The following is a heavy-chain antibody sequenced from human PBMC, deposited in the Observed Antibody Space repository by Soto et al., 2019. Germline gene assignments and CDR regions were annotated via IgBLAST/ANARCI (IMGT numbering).Heavy chain of an antibody. CDR3: ARIFTIFGVVIRPRFDP. J-gene: IGHJ5*02. V-gene: IGHV2-26*01. D-gene: IGHD3-3*01. CDR1: GFSLSNARMG. CDR2: IFSNDEK. Sequence: SGPTLVNPTETLTLTCTVSGFSLSNARMGVSWIRQPPGKALEWLAHIFSNDEKSYSTSLKSRLTISKDTSKSQVVLTMTNMDPVDTATYYCARIFTIFGVVIRPRFDPWGQGTLVTVSS.